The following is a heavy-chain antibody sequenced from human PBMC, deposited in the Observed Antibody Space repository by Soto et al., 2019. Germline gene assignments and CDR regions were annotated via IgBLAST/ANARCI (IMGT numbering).Heavy chain of an antibody. J-gene: IGHJ4*02. D-gene: IGHD3-3*01. Sequence: PSETLSLTCPGSGCSIRNYFCNWIRQPAGKGLEWIGRIDNSGSTNYNPSLKSRITMSADTSRNQFSLKLNSVTAADTAVYYCARGGQDFWSGPFDYWGQGALVTVSS. CDR3: ARGGQDFWSGPFDY. CDR2: IDNSGST. CDR1: GCSIRNYF. V-gene: IGHV4-4*07.